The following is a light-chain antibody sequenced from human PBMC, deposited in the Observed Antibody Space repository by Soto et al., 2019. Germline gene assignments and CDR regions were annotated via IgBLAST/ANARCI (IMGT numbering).Light chain of an antibody. CDR1: QDISNY. CDR2: DAS. V-gene: IGKV1-33*01. J-gene: IGKJ4*01. Sequence: DIQMTQSPSSLSASVGDRVTITCQASQDISNYLNWYQQKPGKAPKLLIYDASNLETGAPSRCSGSGSGTDFTFTISSLQPEDIATYYCQQYDNLPLTFGGGTKVDIK. CDR3: QQYDNLPLT.